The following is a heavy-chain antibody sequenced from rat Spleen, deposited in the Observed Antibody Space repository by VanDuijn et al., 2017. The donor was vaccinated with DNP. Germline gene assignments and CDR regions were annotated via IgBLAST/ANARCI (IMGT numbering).Heavy chain of an antibody. CDR1: GFTFSDYN. J-gene: IGHJ2*01. V-gene: IGHV5S10*01. CDR2: IIYDGRRT. Sequence: EVQLVESGGGFVQPGRSLRLSCVGSGFTFSDYNMAWVRQAPKKGLEWVATIIYDGRRTYYRDSVKGRFTISRDNAKITLYLQMDSLRSEDTATYYCTTGYGYWGQGVMVTVSS. CDR3: TTGYGY. D-gene: IGHD1-4*01.